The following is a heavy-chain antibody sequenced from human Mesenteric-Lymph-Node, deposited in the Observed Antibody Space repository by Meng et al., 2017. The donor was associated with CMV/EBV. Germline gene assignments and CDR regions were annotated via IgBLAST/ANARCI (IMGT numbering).Heavy chain of an antibody. V-gene: IGHV3-21*01. D-gene: IGHD2-2*02. J-gene: IGHJ6*02. CDR1: GFTFSNYN. CDR2: ISGSSRDI. CDR3: ARIPIVVVPAAISSYYYYGMDV. Sequence: GGSLRLSCAASGFTFSNYNMNWVRQAPGKRLEWVSSISGSSRDIYYADSVKGRFTISRDNAKNSLYLQMNSLRAEDTAVYYCARIPIVVVPAAISSYYYYGMDVWGQGTTVTVSS.